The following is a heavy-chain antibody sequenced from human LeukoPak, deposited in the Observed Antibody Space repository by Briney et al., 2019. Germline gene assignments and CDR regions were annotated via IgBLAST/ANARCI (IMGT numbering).Heavy chain of an antibody. Sequence: SETLSLTCTVSGGSISSYYWSWIRQPPGKGLEWIGYIYHSGTTNYSPSLKSRVTISVDMSKNQFSLNLSSVTAADTAVYYCARVTYYYDGSGYIYYFDYWGQGALVTVSS. CDR3: ARVTYYYDGSGYIYYFDY. V-gene: IGHV4-59*12. CDR2: IYHSGTT. J-gene: IGHJ4*02. D-gene: IGHD3-22*01. CDR1: GGSISSYY.